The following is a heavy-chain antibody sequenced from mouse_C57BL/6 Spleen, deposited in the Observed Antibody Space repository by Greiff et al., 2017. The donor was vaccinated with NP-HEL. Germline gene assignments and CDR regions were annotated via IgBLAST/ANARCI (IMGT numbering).Heavy chain of an antibody. D-gene: IGHD2-4*01. CDR2: IGPGSGST. V-gene: IGHV1-77*01. CDR3: AGYDYDAPLCWYFDV. J-gene: IGHJ1*03. Sequence: VHLVESGAELVKPGASVKLSCKASGYTFTDYYINWVKQRPGQGLEWIGKIGPGSGSTYYNEKLKGKATLSADKSSRTAYLQLSSLTSEDAAVYFCAGYDYDAPLCWYFDVWGTGTTVTVSS. CDR1: GYTFTDYY.